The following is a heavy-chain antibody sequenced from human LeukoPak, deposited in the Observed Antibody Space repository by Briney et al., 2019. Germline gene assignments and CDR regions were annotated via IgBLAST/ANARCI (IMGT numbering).Heavy chain of an antibody. Sequence: ASVKVSXKASGYTFTGYYMHWVRQALGQGLEWMGRINPNRGGTNYAQKFQGRVIMTRDTSISTAYMELSRLRTDDTAVYYCASPHYYDSSGYFDIWGQGTMVTVSS. D-gene: IGHD3-22*01. CDR1: GYTFTGYY. V-gene: IGHV1-2*06. CDR3: ASPHYYDSSGYFDI. CDR2: INPNRGGT. J-gene: IGHJ3*02.